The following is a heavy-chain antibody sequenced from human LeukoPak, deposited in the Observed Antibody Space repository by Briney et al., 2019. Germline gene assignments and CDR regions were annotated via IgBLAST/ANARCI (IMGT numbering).Heavy chain of an antibody. CDR2: INHSGST. Sequence: SETLSLTCTVSGGSISSYYWSWIRQPPGKGLEWIGEINHSGSTSYNPSLKSRVTISVDTSKNQFSLKLSSVTAADTAVYYCARGERGHEYFFDYWGQGTLVTVSS. V-gene: IGHV4-34*01. CDR1: GGSISSYY. D-gene: IGHD1-1*01. CDR3: ARGERGHEYFFDY. J-gene: IGHJ4*02.